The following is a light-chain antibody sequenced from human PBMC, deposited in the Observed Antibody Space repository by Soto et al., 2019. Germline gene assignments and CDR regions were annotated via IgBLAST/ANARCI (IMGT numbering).Light chain of an antibody. J-gene: IGKJ1*01. CDR2: DTS. V-gene: IGKV2-30*01. CDR3: QQYGSSGT. Sequence: DVVMTQSPLSLPVTLGQPASISCRSSQSLVYSDGNTYLNWFQQRPGQSPRRLIYDTSDRATGIPDRFSGSGSGTDFTLTISRLEPEDFAVYYCQQYGSSGTFGQGTKVDIK. CDR1: QSLVYSDGNTY.